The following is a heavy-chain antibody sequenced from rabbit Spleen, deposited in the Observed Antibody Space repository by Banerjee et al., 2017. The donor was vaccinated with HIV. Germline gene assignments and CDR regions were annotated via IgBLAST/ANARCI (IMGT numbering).Heavy chain of an antibody. V-gene: IGHV1S45*01. D-gene: IGHD2-1*01. Sequence: QEQLEESGGGLVQPEGSLTLACTASGFSFISSYYMCWVRQAPGKGLEWIACIDTGFGGSTYYASWAKGRFTISKTSSTTVTLQMTSLTAADTATYFCATYVDYDGDFNLWGPGTLVTVS. CDR3: ATYVDYDGDFNL. J-gene: IGHJ4*01. CDR1: GFSFISSYY. CDR2: IDTGFGGST.